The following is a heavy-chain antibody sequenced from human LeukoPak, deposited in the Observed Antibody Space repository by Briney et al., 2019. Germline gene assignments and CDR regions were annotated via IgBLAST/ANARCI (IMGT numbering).Heavy chain of an antibody. D-gene: IGHD1-26*01. Sequence: GGSLRLSCAASGFTVSSNYMSWVRQAPGKGLEWVSVIYSGGSTYYADSVKGRFTISRDNSKNTLYLQTNSLRAEDTAVYYCARYYSGSYYYFDYWGQGTLVTVSS. V-gene: IGHV3-53*01. J-gene: IGHJ4*02. CDR2: IYSGGST. CDR3: ARYYSGSYYYFDY. CDR1: GFTVSSNY.